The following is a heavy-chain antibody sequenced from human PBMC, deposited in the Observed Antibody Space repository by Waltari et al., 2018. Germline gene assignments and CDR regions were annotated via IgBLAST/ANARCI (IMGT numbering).Heavy chain of an antibody. V-gene: IGHV4-61*02. CDR2: IYTSGST. J-gene: IGHJ6*02. CDR1: GGSISSGSYY. Sequence: QVQLQESGPGLVKPSQTLSLTCTVSGGSISSGSYYWTWIRQPAGKGLEWIGRIYTSGSTNYNPSLKSRVTISVDTSKNQFSLKLSSVTAADTAVYYCARDRIPYSSSVGLSYGMDVWGQGTTVTVSS. CDR3: ARDRIPYSSSVGLSYGMDV. D-gene: IGHD6-6*01.